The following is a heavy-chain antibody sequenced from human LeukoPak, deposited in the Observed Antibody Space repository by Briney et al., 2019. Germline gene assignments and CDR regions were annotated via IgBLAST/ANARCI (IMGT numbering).Heavy chain of an antibody. CDR3: ARRDGYNRAGTWFDP. D-gene: IGHD5-24*01. J-gene: IGHJ5*02. CDR2: IKQDGSEK. CDR1: GLTFSSYW. Sequence: GGSLRLSCAASGLTFSSYWMSWVRQAPGKGLEWVANIKQDGSEKYYVDSVKGRFTISRDNAKNSLYLQMNSLRAEDTAVYYCARRDGYNRAGTWFDPWGQGTLVTVSS. V-gene: IGHV3-7*01.